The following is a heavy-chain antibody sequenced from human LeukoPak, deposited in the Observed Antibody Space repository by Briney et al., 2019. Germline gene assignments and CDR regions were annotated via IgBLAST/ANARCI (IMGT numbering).Heavy chain of an antibody. D-gene: IGHD3-10*01. V-gene: IGHV1-69*13. CDR1: GGTFISYA. CDR2: IIPIFGTA. Sequence: ASVKVSCKASGGTFISYAISWVRQAPGQGLEWMGGIIPIFGTANYAQKFQGRVTITADESTSTAYMELSSLRSEDTAVYYCARESSYHGCSDYWGQGTLVTVSS. J-gene: IGHJ4*02. CDR3: ARESSYHGCSDY.